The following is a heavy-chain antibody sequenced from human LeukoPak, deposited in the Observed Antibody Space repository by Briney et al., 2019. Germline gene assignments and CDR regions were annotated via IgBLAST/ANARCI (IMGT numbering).Heavy chain of an antibody. CDR3: ARDSYDFWSGYYYYGMDV. D-gene: IGHD3-3*01. V-gene: IGHV4-31*03. CDR2: IYYSGST. J-gene: IGHJ6*02. Sequence: SETLSLTCTVSGGSISSGGYYWSWIRQHPGKGLEWIGYIYYSGSTYYNPSLKSRVTISVDTSKNQFSLKLSSVTAADTAVYYCARDSYDFWSGYYYYGMDVRGQGTTVTVSS. CDR1: GGSISSGGYY.